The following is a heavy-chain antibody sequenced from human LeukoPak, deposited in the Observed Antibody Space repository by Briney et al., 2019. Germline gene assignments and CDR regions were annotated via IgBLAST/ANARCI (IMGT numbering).Heavy chain of an antibody. D-gene: IGHD3-9*01. Sequence: SETLSLTCAVYGGSFSGYYWCWIRQPPGKGLEWIGEINHSGSTNYNPSLKSRVTISVDTSKNQFSLKLSSVTAADTAVYYCARVIRYQYYYYYGMDVWGQGTTVTVSS. CDR2: INHSGST. CDR3: ARVIRYQYYYYYGMDV. V-gene: IGHV4-34*01. CDR1: GGSFSGYY. J-gene: IGHJ6*02.